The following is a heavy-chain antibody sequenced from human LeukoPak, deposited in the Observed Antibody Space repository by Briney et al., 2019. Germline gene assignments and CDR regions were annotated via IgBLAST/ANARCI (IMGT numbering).Heavy chain of an antibody. Sequence: SETLSLTCIVSGGSISSYYWSWVRQPPGGGLEWSGYIYYSGSTNYNPSLKSRVTISLDTPKNQFSLKLSSMTAADTAVYYCARQPYKTSGYYYYFDYWGQGTLVTVSS. CDR3: ARQPYKTSGYYYYFDY. D-gene: IGHD3-22*01. V-gene: IGHV4-59*08. J-gene: IGHJ4*02. CDR2: IYYSGST. CDR1: GGSISSYY.